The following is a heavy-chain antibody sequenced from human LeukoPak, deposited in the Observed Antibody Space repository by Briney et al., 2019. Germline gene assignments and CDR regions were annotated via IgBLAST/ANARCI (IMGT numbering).Heavy chain of an antibody. CDR3: VRGGGPHH. Sequence: PGGSLRLSCAASGFTFSSYGMHWVRQAPGKGLEWVAFIRFDGSHKYYAGSVKGRFTISRDNSKNTLYLQMNSLGAGDTAVYYCVRGGGPHHWGQGTLVAVSS. J-gene: IGHJ5*02. V-gene: IGHV3-30*02. CDR1: GFTFSSYG. CDR2: IRFDGSHK. D-gene: IGHD2-15*01.